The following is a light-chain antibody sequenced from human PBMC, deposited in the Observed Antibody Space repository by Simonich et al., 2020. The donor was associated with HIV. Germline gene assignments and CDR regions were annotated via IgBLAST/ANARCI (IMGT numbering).Light chain of an antibody. V-gene: IGLV2-14*01. CDR3: SSYTSSTTYVL. Sequence: QSALTQPASVSGSPGQSITISCTGTGSDVGVYNYVSWYQQHPGKAPKLMIYDISMRTSGVSNRFSGSKSGNTASLTISGLQAEDEADYYCSSYTSSTTYVLFGGGTKLTVL. J-gene: IGLJ2*01. CDR2: DIS. CDR1: GSDVGVYNY.